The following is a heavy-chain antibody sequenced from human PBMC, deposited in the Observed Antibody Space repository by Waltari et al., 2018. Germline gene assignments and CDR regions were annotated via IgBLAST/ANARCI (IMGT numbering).Heavy chain of an antibody. CDR3: ARNPPPGEDDAFDI. D-gene: IGHD3-10*01. J-gene: IGHJ3*02. V-gene: IGHV3-21*01. CDR2: ISSSRSYI. CDR1: GFTFSSYS. Sequence: EVQLVESGGGLVKPGGSLRLSCAASGFTFSSYSMTWVRQAPGKGLEWVPSISSSRSYIYYADSVKGRFTITRDNAKNSLYLQMNSLRAEDTAVYYCARNPPPGEDDAFDIWGQGTMVTVSS.